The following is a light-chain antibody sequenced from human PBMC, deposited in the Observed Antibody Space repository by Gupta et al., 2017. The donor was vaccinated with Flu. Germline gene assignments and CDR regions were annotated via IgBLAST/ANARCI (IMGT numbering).Light chain of an antibody. CDR3: SSYTSTSTFYV. J-gene: IGLJ1*01. V-gene: IGLV2-14*03. CDR1: SSDVGGSDY. Sequence: GTSSDVGGSDYVSWYQKHPGKAPKLIIFDVSNRPSGVSSRFSGSKSGNTASLTISGLQAEDETDYYCSSYTSTSTFYVFGSGTKVTVL. CDR2: DVS.